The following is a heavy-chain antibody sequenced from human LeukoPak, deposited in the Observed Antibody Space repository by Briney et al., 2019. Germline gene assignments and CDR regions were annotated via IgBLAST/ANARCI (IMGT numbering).Heavy chain of an antibody. D-gene: IGHD6-13*01. CDR2: INPNSGGT. Sequence: ASVKVSCETSGYTFTDYYIHWVRQAPGQGLEWMGWINPNSGGTNYAQKFQDRVTMARDTSISTAYMDLSSLRSDDTAMFYCARSLISSSWYRSDYWGQGSLVTVSS. V-gene: IGHV1-2*02. J-gene: IGHJ4*02. CDR1: GYTFTDYY. CDR3: ARSLISSSWYRSDY.